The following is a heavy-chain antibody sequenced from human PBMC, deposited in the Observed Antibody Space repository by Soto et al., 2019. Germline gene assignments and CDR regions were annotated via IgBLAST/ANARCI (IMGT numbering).Heavy chain of an antibody. CDR3: ARDYSSYGPFDY. Sequence: PGGPLRLPCTASGFTFRSYSMHWARQAPGKGLEWVSYISSSSSTIYYADSVKGRFTISRDNAKNSLYLQMNSLRAEDTAVYYCARDYSSYGPFDYWGQGTLVTVSS. V-gene: IGHV3-48*01. J-gene: IGHJ4*02. CDR2: ISSSSSTI. D-gene: IGHD5-18*01. CDR1: GFTFRSYS.